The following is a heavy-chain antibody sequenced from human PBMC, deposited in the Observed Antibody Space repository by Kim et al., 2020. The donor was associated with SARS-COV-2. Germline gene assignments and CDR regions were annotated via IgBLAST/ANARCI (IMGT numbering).Heavy chain of an antibody. D-gene: IGHD4-17*01. J-gene: IGHJ6*02. V-gene: IGHV4-34*01. CDR2: INHSGST. Sequence: SETLSLTCAVYGGYFSGYYWSWIRQPPGKGLEWIGEINHSGSTKYNPSLKSRVTITVDTSKNQFSLKLCSVTAADTAVYYCVRGKAVTTFYYYYYGMDVWGQGTTVTVSS. CDR3: VRGKAVTTFYYYYYGMDV. CDR1: GGYFSGYY.